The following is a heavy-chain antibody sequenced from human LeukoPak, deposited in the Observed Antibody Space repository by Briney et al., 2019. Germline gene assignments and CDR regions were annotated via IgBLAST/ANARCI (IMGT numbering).Heavy chain of an antibody. CDR3: TREMIFYCDINSCQWWFDP. J-gene: IGHJ5*02. V-gene: IGHV3-33*01. CDR2: IWYDGSNK. Sequence: GGSLRLSRAASGFTFSSYGMHWVRQAPGKGLEWVAVIWYDGSNKYYADSVKGRFTISRDNSKNTLYLQMNSLTAEDTAVYYCTREMIFYCDINSCQWWFDPWGQGTLVTVSS. CDR1: GFTFSSYG. D-gene: IGHD3/OR15-3a*01.